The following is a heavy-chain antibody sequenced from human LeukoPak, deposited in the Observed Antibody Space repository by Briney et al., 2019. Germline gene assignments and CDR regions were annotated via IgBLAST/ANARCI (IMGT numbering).Heavy chain of an antibody. CDR1: GFTFSNAW. V-gene: IGHV3-15*01. Sequence: PGGSLRLSCAASGFTFSNAWMSWVRQAPGKGVEWVGRIKSKTDGGTTDYAAPVKGRFTISRDDSKNTLYLQMNSLKTEDTAVYYCTTDLTIAAAGTWGQGTLVTVSS. J-gene: IGHJ5*02. CDR2: IKSKTDGGTT. D-gene: IGHD6-13*01. CDR3: TTDLTIAAAGT.